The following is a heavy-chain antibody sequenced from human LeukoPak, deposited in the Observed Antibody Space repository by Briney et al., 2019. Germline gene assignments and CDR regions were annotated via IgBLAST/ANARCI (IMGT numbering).Heavy chain of an antibody. CDR2: ISACNGNT. CDR3: ARAFTSYYDILTGYFDY. CDR1: GYTVNSYG. D-gene: IGHD3-9*01. J-gene: IGHJ4*01. V-gene: IGHV1-18*04. Sequence: ASVKVSCKASGYTVNSYGISWVRQAPGQGLEWMGWISACNGNTNYAQKLQGRVTMTTDTSTSTAYMELRSLRSDDTAVYYSARAFTSYYDILTGYFDYWGHGTMVTVSS.